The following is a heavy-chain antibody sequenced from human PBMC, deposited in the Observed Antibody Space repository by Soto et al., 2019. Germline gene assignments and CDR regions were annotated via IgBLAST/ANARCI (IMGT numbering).Heavy chain of an antibody. D-gene: IGHD2-15*01. CDR2: INNGGSST. Sequence: GSLRVYCAASGVSFCNYAMTWVRKAPGKGLEWVSSINNGGSSTYYADSVKGRFTISRDNSENTLYLQVNGLRAEDTVVYYCARFCSGGSLCYMGVWGKGTPVTVSS. J-gene: IGHJ6*03. V-gene: IGHV3-23*01. CDR3: ARFCSGGSLCYMGV. CDR1: GVSFCNYA.